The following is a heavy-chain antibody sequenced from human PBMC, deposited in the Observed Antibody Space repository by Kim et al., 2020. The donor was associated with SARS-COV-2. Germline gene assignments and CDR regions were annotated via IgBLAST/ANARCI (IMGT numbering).Heavy chain of an antibody. CDR1: GFTFDDYI. V-gene: IGHV3-43*01. D-gene: IGHD2-2*01. Sequence: GGSLRLSCAASGFTFDDYIMHWVRQAPGKGLEWVSLISWDGGRTDYADSVKGRFTISRDNSKNSLYLQMNSLRTEDTALYYCAKDRSPVVPSAILDWGQGTLVTVSS. CDR3: AKDRSPVVPSAILD. J-gene: IGHJ4*02. CDR2: ISWDGGRT.